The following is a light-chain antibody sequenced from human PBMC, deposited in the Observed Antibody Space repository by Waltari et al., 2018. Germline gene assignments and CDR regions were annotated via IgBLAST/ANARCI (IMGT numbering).Light chain of an antibody. CDR2: DAS. Sequence: AIQLTQSPSSLSASVGHRVTITCRASQGISSALAWYQQKPGKAPKLLIYDASRLETGVPSRFSGSGSGTDFSLTISGLQPVDFATYHCQQFNTYPYTFGQGTKVEIK. CDR1: QGISSA. CDR3: QQFNTYPYT. J-gene: IGKJ2*01. V-gene: IGKV1-13*02.